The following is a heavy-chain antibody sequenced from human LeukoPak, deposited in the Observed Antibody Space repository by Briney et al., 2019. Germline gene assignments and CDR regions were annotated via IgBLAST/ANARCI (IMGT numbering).Heavy chain of an antibody. J-gene: IGHJ4*02. CDR3: AKASAGKEAAGYFDY. V-gene: IGHV3-30*02. Sequence: GGSLRLSCAASGLTFSTYGMHWVRQAPGKGLGWVALIKGRFTISRDNSKNTLYLQMNSLRAEDTAVYYCAKASAGKEAAGYFDYWGQGTLVTVSS. D-gene: IGHD6-13*01. CDR2: I. CDR1: GLTFSTYG.